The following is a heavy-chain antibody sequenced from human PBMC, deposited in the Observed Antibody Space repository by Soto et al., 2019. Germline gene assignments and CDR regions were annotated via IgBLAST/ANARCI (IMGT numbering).Heavy chain of an antibody. CDR3: AKDTAYAIDV. CDR1: GFDFSNSW. J-gene: IGHJ6*02. Sequence: EVQLVESGGGLVQPGGSLRLSCAASGFDFSNSWIQWVRQGPGKGLVWVSHINSDGSGTTYADSVKGRFTISRDNAKNTVYLQMDSLRAEDTAVYYCAKDTAYAIDVWGQGTTVTVSS. D-gene: IGHD2-15*01. CDR2: INSDGSGT. V-gene: IGHV3-74*01.